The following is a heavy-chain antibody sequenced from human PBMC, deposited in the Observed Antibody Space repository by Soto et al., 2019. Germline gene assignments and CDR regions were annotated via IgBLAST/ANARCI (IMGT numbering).Heavy chain of an antibody. CDR2: IWYDGSNK. CDR1: GFTFSSYG. D-gene: IGHD1-1*01. V-gene: IGHV3-33*01. CDR3: ARNDPGYYYYMDV. J-gene: IGHJ6*03. Sequence: GGSLRLSCAASGFTFSSYGMHWVRQAPGKGLEWVAVIWYDGSNKYYADSVKGRFTISRDNSKNTLYLQMNSLRAEDTAVYYCARNDPGYYYYMDVWGKGTTVTAP.